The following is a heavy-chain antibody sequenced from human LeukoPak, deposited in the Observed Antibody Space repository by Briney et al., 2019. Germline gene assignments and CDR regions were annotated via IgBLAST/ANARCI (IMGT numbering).Heavy chain of an antibody. CDR2: ISGSGGST. V-gene: IGHV3-23*01. D-gene: IGHD4-17*01. CDR3: AKAGGDYEDGDAFDI. J-gene: IGHJ3*02. CDR1: GFTFSSYA. Sequence: GGSLRLSCAASGFTFSSYAMGWVRQAPGKGLEWVSPISGSGGSTYYADSVKGRFTISRDNSKNTLYLQMNSLRAEDTAVYYCAKAGGDYEDGDAFDIWGQGTMVTVSS.